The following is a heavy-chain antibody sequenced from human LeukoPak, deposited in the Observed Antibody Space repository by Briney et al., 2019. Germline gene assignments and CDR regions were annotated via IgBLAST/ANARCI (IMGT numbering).Heavy chain of an antibody. J-gene: IGHJ6*02. CDR1: GYTFTSYA. Sequence: ASVKVSCKASGYTFTSYAMNWVRQAPGQGLEWMGWINTNTGNPTYAQGLTGRVGFSLDTSVSTAYLQISSLKAEDTAVYYCARDTRIAVAGYYYYGMDVRGQGTTVTVSS. V-gene: IGHV7-4-1*02. D-gene: IGHD6-19*01. CDR2: INTNTGNP. CDR3: ARDTRIAVAGYYYYGMDV.